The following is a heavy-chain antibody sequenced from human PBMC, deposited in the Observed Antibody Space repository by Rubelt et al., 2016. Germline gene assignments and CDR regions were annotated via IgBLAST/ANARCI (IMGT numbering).Heavy chain of an antibody. CDR1: GGSIRSSSYY. CDR3: ARDPRAGTTSFDY. J-gene: IGHJ4*02. V-gene: IGHV4-39*07. D-gene: IGHD1-7*01. Sequence: QLQLQESGPGLVKPSETLSLTCTVSGGSIRSSSYYWGWIRHPPGKGLAWIGSIYYSGSTYYNPSLKSRVTISVDTSKNQFSLKLSSVTAADTAVYYCARDPRAGTTSFDYWGQGTLVTVSS. CDR2: IYYSGST.